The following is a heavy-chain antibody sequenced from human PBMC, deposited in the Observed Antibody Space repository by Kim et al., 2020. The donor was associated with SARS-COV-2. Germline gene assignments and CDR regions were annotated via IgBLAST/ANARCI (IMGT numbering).Heavy chain of an antibody. CDR1: GYTFSNYG. Sequence: ASVKVSCKASGYTFSNYGFSWVRQAPGQGLEWMGWISGYNGDTDYAQKFQGRVTMTTDTSTSTVYMDLRSLRSADTAVYYCARDPGGTGGAGFDYWGQGTLVTVSS. V-gene: IGHV1-18*01. CDR2: ISGYNGDT. J-gene: IGHJ4*02. CDR3: ARDPGGTGGAGFDY. D-gene: IGHD1-26*01.